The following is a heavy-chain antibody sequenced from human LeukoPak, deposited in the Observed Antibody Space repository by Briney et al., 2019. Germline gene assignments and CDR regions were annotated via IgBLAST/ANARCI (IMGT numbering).Heavy chain of an antibody. CDR3: ATAVLLRNYYGLGTYYNGAFDI. D-gene: IGHD3-10*01. CDR1: GFTFSSHA. J-gene: IGHJ3*02. V-gene: IGHV3-23*01. CDR2: ASGSGAST. Sequence: GGSLRLSCAASGFTFSSHAMSWVRQAPGKGLKWVSTASGSGASTYYADSVKGRFSISRDNSDNTLYLHMNSLRAEDTAVYYCATAVLLRNYYGLGTYYNGAFDIWGQGTMVTVSS.